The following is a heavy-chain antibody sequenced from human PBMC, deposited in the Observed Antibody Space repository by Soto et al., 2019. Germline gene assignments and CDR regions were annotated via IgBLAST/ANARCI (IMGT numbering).Heavy chain of an antibody. J-gene: IGHJ4*02. CDR1: GFTFSSYG. CDR2: IWYDGSNK. CDR3: ARHTSYSGYDVADY. Sequence: QVQLVESGGGVVQPGRSLRLSCAASGFTFSSYGMHWVRQAPGKGLEWVAVIWYDGSNKYYADSVKGRFTISRDNSKNTLYLQMNSLRAEDTAVYYCARHTSYSGYDVADYWGQGTLVTVSS. V-gene: IGHV3-33*01. D-gene: IGHD5-12*01.